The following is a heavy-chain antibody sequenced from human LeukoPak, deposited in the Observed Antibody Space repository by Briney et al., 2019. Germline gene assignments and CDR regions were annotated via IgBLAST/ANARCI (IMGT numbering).Heavy chain of an antibody. V-gene: IGHV4-34*01. CDR2: INHSGST. J-gene: IGHJ6*03. CDR3: ARGNGDIVVVPAAIRHYYYYMDV. D-gene: IGHD2-2*02. Sequence: LGTLSLTCAVYGGSFSGYYWSWIRQPPGKGLEWIGEINHSGSTNYNPSLKSRVTISVDTSRNQFSLKVSSVTAADTAVYYCARGNGDIVVVPAAIRHYYYYMDVWGKGTTVTVSS. CDR1: GGSFSGYY.